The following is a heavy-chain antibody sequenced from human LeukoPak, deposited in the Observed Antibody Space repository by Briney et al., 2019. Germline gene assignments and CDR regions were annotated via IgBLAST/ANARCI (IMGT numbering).Heavy chain of an antibody. CDR3: ARDIYGSGSYFSSYYYYGMDV. CDR1: GFTFSSYA. Sequence: PGRSLRLSCAASGFTFSSYAMLWVRQAPGKGLEWVAVISYDGSNKYYADSVKGRFTISRDNSKNTLYLQMNSLRAEDTAVYYCARDIYGSGSYFSSYYYYGMDVWGKGTTVTVSS. D-gene: IGHD3-10*01. CDR2: ISYDGSNK. V-gene: IGHV3-30*04. J-gene: IGHJ6*04.